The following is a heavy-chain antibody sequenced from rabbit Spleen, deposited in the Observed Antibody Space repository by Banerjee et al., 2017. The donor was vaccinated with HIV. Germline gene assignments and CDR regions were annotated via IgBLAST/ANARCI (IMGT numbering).Heavy chain of an antibody. CDR2: IYPITETT. V-gene: IGHV1S43*01. D-gene: IGHD1-1*01. J-gene: IGHJ4*01. CDR3: AREDVGGSISL. Sequence: QLEESGGGLVKPEGSLTLTCKASGVSFSDKDVMCWVRQAPGKGLEWIGIIYPITETTYYPNWVNGRFTISTDNAQNTVDLQMNSLTAADTATYFCAREDVGGSISLWGPGTLVTVS. CDR1: GVSFSDKDV.